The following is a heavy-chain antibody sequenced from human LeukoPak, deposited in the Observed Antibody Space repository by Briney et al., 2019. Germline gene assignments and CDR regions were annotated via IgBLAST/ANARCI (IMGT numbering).Heavy chain of an antibody. CDR1: GGSISSGGYY. CDR3: AREAPSQGYSSSWYSVDYYYGMDV. Sequence: SGTLSLTCSVSGGSISSGGYYWSWIRQHPGKGLEWIGYIYYSGSTYYNPSLKSRVTISVDTSKNQFSLKLSSVTAADTAVYYCAREAPSQGYSSSWYSVDYYYGMDVWGQGTTVTVSS. V-gene: IGHV4-31*03. D-gene: IGHD6-13*01. J-gene: IGHJ6*02. CDR2: IYYSGST.